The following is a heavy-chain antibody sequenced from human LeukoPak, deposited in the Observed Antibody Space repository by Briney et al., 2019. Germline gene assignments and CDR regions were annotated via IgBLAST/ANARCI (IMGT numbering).Heavy chain of an antibody. D-gene: IGHD6-19*01. CDR3: AVAAPTEQFVTSLIDY. CDR1: GGSISSYY. V-gene: IGHV4-4*07. J-gene: IGHJ4*02. CDR2: IYTSGST. Sequence: SETLSLTCTVSGGSISSYYWSWIRQPAGKGLEWIGRIYTSGSTNSNPSLKSRVTMSVDTSKNQFSLKLSAVTAAETAVYYCAVAAPTEQFVTSLIDYWGQGTLVTVSS.